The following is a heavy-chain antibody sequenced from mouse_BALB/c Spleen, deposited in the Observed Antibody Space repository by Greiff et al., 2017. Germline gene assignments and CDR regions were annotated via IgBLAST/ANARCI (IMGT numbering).Heavy chain of an antibody. D-gene: IGHD2-1*01. CDR2: IYPGSGST. V-gene: IGHV1S22*01. CDR1: GYTFTSYW. CDR3: THGNRYYFDY. Sequence: LQQPGSELVRPGASVKLSCKASGYTFTSYWMHWVKQRPGQGLEWIGNIYPGSGSTNYDEKFKSKATLTVDTSSSTAYMQLSSLTSEDSAVYYCTHGNRYYFDYWGQGTTLTVSS. J-gene: IGHJ2*01.